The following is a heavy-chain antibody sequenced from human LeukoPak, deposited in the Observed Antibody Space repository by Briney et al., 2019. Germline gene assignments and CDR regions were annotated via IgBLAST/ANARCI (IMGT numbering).Heavy chain of an antibody. V-gene: IGHV4-4*02. J-gene: IGHJ3*02. CDR2: IYHSGST. D-gene: IGHD5-12*01. Sequence: PSETLSLTCAVSGGSISSSNWWSWVRQPPGKGLEWIGEIYHSGSTNYNPSLKSRVTISVDKSKNQFSLKLSSVTAADTAVYYCTRTRGYEDAFDIWGQGTMVTVSS. CDR1: GGSISSSNW. CDR3: TRTRGYEDAFDI.